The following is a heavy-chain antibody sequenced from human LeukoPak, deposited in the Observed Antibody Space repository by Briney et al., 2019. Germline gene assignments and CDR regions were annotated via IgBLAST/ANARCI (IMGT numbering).Heavy chain of an antibody. CDR1: GFTFSSYW. CDR2: IKQDGSEK. D-gene: IGHD1-26*01. Sequence: GGSLRLSCAASGFTFSSYWMSWVRQAPGKGLEWVANIKQDGSEKYYVDSVKGRFTISRDNAKNTLYLQMNSLRAEDTAVYYCARVGATAPDNWFDPWGQGTLVTVSS. V-gene: IGHV3-7*01. J-gene: IGHJ5*02. CDR3: ARVGATAPDNWFDP.